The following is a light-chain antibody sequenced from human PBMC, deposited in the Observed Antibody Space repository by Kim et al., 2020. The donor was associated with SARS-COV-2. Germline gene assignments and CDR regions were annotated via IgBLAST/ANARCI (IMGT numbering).Light chain of an antibody. V-gene: IGKV1-5*01. CDR3: QQYDTSWT. J-gene: IGKJ1*01. CDR2: DAS. CDR1: QSIGTW. Sequence: SASVGDIVTITCRASQSIGTWLAWYQQKPGKAPKFLIYDASTLESGVPSTFSGSGSGTEFTLTISSLRPDDFATYYCQQYDTSWTFGQGTKVDIK.